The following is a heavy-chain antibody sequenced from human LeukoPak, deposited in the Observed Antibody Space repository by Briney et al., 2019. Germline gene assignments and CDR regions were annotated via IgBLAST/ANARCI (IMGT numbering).Heavy chain of an antibody. D-gene: IGHD6-25*01. J-gene: IGHJ4*02. CDR1: GYTFTNYW. CDR3: ARQSLSSGPDY. Sequence: GESLKISCKGSGYTFTNYWIGWVRQMPGKGLEWMGIIYPSDSETRYSPSFQGQVTISVDKSISTAYLQWGSLKASDTARYYCARQSLSSGPDYWGQGTLVTVSS. CDR2: IYPSDSET. V-gene: IGHV5-51*01.